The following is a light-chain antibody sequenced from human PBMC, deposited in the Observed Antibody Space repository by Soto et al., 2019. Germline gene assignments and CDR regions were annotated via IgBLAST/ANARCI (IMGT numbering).Light chain of an antibody. CDR2: GAS. J-gene: IGKJ2*01. CDR3: QQYGGSPLYT. CDR1: QSVDTNY. Sequence: EIVLTQSPDTLSLSPGERATLSCRASQSVDTNYLAWYQQKPGQPPRLLIYGASSRATGIPDRFSGSGSGTDFTLTISRLEPEDFAVYYCQQYGGSPLYTFGQGTKLETK. V-gene: IGKV3-20*01.